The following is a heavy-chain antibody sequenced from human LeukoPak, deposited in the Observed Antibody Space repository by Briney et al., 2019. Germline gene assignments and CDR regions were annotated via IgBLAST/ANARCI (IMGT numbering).Heavy chain of an antibody. CDR3: ARHTLGAPLDY. D-gene: IGHD1-26*01. J-gene: IGHJ4*02. Sequence: KSSETQSLTCTVSGGSISTSSYYWGWIRQPPGKGLEWIGSIYYSGNTYYNPSLKSRVTISPDTSKNQFSLKLNSVTAADTAVYYCARHTLGAPLDYWGQGTLVTVSS. CDR2: IYYSGNT. CDR1: GGSISTSSYY. V-gene: IGHV4-39*01.